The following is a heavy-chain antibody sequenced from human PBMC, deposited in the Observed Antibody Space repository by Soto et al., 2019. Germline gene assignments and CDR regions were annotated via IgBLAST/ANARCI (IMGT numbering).Heavy chain of an antibody. J-gene: IGHJ6*02. Sequence: GASVKVSCKAPGYTFTSYGISWVRQAPGQGLEWMGWISAYNGNTNYAQKLQGRVTMTTDTSTSTAYMELRSLRSDGTAVYYCARGYCSGGSCYWGLDYYGMDVWGQGTTVTVSS. CDR3: ARGYCSGGSCYWGLDYYGMDV. CDR2: ISAYNGNT. D-gene: IGHD2-15*01. CDR1: GYTFTSYG. V-gene: IGHV1-18*01.